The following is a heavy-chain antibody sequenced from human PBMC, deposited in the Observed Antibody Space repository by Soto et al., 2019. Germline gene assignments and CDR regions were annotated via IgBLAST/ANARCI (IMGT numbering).Heavy chain of an antibody. CDR3: ARAPASYGGGDCFSMDY. D-gene: IGHD2-21*02. J-gene: IGHJ4*02. V-gene: IGHV3-21*02. CDR2: ISTSSGYI. Sequence: EVQLVESGGGLVEPGGSLRLSCEASGFPFSSYAMNWVRQAPGKGLEWVSSISTSSGYIYFADSLRGRFTVSRDNAQNSLYLQMNSLTAEDTAVYYCARAPASYGGGDCFSMDYWGQGTLVIVSS. CDR1: GFPFSSYA.